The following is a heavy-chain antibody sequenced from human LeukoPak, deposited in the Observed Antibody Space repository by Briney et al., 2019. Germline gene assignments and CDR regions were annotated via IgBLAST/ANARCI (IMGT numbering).Heavy chain of an antibody. V-gene: IGHV3-13*01. CDR2: IGTAGDT. CDR3: ARGIVGVTYGMDV. CDR1: GFTFSSYD. D-gene: IGHD1-26*01. J-gene: IGHJ6*02. Sequence: GGSLRLSCAASGFTFSSYDMHWVRQATGKGLEWVSAIGTAGDTYYPGSVKGRFTISRENAKNSLYLQMNSLRAGDTAVYYCARGIVGVTYGMDVWGQGTTVTVSS.